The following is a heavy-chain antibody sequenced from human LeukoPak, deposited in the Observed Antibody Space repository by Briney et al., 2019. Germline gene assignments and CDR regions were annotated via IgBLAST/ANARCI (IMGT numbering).Heavy chain of an antibody. CDR3: AKDPAFYCSGGSCYFDY. V-gene: IGHV3-23*01. Sequence: GGSLRLSCAASGFTFSSYAMSWVRQAPGKGLEWVSAISGSGGSTYSADSVKGRFTISRDNSKNTLYLQMNSLRAEDTAVYYCAKDPAFYCSGGSCYFDYWGQGTLVTVSS. CDR1: GFTFSSYA. CDR2: ISGSGGST. J-gene: IGHJ4*02. D-gene: IGHD2-15*01.